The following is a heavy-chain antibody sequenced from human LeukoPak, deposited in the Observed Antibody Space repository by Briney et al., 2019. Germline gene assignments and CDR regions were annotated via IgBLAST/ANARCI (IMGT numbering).Heavy chain of an antibody. J-gene: IGHJ4*02. V-gene: IGHV4-39*01. CDR2: IYYSGST. CDR3: ASLVRGVTTPDY. CDR1: GGSFSGYY. D-gene: IGHD3-10*01. Sequence: SETLSLTCAVYGGSFSGYYWGWIRQPPGKGLEWIGSIYYSGSTYYNPSLKSRVTISVDTSKNQFSLKLSSVTAADTAVYYCASLVRGVTTPDYWGQGTLVTVSS.